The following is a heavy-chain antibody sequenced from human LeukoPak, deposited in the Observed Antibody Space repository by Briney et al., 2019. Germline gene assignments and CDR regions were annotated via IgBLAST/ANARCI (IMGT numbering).Heavy chain of an antibody. V-gene: IGHV3-7*03. J-gene: IGHJ6*02. Sequence: PGGSLRLSCAASGFTFSSFWMSWVRQAPGKGLEWVANIHQDESEKQYLDSVKGRFTISRDNAKNSLYLQMNSLRAEDTALYYCAKVSPRYNYYYGMDVWGQGTTVTVSS. CDR2: IHQDESEK. CDR3: AKVSPRYNYYYGMDV. CDR1: GFTFSSFW.